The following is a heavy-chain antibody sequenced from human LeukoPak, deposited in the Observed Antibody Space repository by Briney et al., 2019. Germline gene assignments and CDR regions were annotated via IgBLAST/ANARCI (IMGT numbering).Heavy chain of an antibody. Sequence: SETLSLTCTVSGGSISSYYWSWIRQPPGKGLEWIGYIYYSGSTNYNPSLTSRVAISVDTSKNQFSLKLSSVTAADTAVYYCARDVAGTDNWFDPWGQGTLVTVSS. V-gene: IGHV4-59*12. D-gene: IGHD6-19*01. CDR1: GGSISSYY. J-gene: IGHJ5*02. CDR2: IYYSGST. CDR3: ARDVAGTDNWFDP.